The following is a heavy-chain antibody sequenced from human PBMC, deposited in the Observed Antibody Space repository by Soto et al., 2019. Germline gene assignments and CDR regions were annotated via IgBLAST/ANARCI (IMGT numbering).Heavy chain of an antibody. V-gene: IGHV5-51*01. Sequence: RESLKISCKGSGYSFTSYWIGWVRQMPGKGLEWMGIIYPGDSDTRYSPSFQGQVTFSADKSTTSAYLQWSSLKASDTAIYFCARRARGNWAFDYWGQGTLVTVSS. CDR1: GYSFTSYW. D-gene: IGHD3-16*01. J-gene: IGHJ4*02. CDR3: ARRARGNWAFDY. CDR2: IYPGDSDT.